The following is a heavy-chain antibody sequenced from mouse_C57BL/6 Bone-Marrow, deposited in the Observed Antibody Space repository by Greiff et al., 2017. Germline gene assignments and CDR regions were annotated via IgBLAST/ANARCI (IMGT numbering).Heavy chain of an antibody. CDR2: IYPSGGDT. J-gene: IGHJ2*01. D-gene: IGHD4-1*01. V-gene: IGHV1-64*01. Sequence: VQLQQSGAELVKPGASVKLSCKASGYTFTTYWMHWVKQRPGQGLEWIGMIYPSGGDTNYNEKFKSKTTLTADKSSSTAYMQLSSLTSEGSAVYDCARVGRTGNLYYFDYWGQDTTLTVSS. CDR1: GYTFTTYW. CDR3: ARVGRTGNLYYFDY.